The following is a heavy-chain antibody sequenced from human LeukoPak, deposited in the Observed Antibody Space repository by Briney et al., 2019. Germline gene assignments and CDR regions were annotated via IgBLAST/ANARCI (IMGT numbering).Heavy chain of an antibody. CDR3: ARLRVAGPNSEYYGMDV. V-gene: IGHV4-59*08. CDR2: IYYSGST. J-gene: IGHJ6*02. D-gene: IGHD6-19*01. CDR1: GGSISSYY. Sequence: SETLSLTCTVSGGSISSYYWSWIRQPPGKGLEWIGYIYYSGSTNYNPSLKSRVTISVDTSKNQSSLKLSSVTAADTAVYYCARLRVAGPNSEYYGMDVWGQGTTVTVSS.